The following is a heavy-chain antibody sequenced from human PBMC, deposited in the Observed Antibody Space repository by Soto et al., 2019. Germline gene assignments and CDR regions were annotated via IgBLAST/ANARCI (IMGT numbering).Heavy chain of an antibody. J-gene: IGHJ6*02. Sequence: QVQLQQWGAGLLKPSETLSLTCAVYGWSFSGYYWSWIRQPPGKGLQWIGEINHSGSTNYNPSLRSRVTISVDTSKFQLSLKLSSVTAADTSVYDWARGNIFTGYYTPDYGMDVWGQGTTVTVSS. D-gene: IGHD3-9*01. V-gene: IGHV4-34*01. CDR3: ARGNIFTGYYTPDYGMDV. CDR2: INHSGST. CDR1: GWSFSGYY.